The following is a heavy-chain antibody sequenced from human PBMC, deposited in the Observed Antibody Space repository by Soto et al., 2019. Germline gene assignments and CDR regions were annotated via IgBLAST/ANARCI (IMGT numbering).Heavy chain of an antibody. V-gene: IGHV3-64D*06. CDR1: GFTFRSYA. CDR2: ISSNGGST. J-gene: IGHJ3*02. CDR3: VKGVKGSTLIPYYYDSSGYYYDAFNI. Sequence: GCLRLSCAASGFTFRSYAMHWVRQAPGKGLEYVSVISSNGGSTYQADAVKGRLTISRDNSKNTLYLQMSSLRAEDPAVYYCVKGVKGSTLIPYYYDSSGYYYDAFNIWGQGTKVTVSS. D-gene: IGHD3-22*01.